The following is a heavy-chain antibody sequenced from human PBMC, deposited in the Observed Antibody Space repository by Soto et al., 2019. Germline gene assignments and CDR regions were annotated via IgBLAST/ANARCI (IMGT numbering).Heavy chain of an antibody. CDR2: IHHSGST. CDR3: VRGALS. J-gene: IGHJ1*01. CDR1: GGSISSGGYY. V-gene: IGHV4-31*03. Sequence: QVQLQESGPGLVKASQTLSLTYNVSGGSISSGGYYWTWIRQHPGKGLEWIGNIHHSGSTFYNPSLKSRVSISVDTSKNQFSLKLSSVTAADTAVYFCVRGALSWGQGTLVTVSS.